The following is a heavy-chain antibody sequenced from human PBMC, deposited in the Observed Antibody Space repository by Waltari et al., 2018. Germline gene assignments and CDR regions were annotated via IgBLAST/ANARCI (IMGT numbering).Heavy chain of an antibody. CDR2: IYYSGST. Sequence: QVQLQESGPGLVKPSETLSLTCTVSGGSISSHYWSWIRQPPGKGLEWIGYIYYSGSTNYNPSLKSRVTISVDTSKNQFSLKLSSVTAADTAVYYCARITGSSWYSGAFDIWGQGTMVTVSS. D-gene: IGHD6-13*01. J-gene: IGHJ3*02. CDR1: GGSISSHY. CDR3: ARITGSSWYSGAFDI. V-gene: IGHV4-59*08.